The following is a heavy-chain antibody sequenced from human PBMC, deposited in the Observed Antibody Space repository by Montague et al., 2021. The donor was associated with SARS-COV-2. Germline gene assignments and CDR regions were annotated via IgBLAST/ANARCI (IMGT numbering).Heavy chain of an antibody. Sequence: TSGRTNYNPSLNSRVTISVDTSKHQFSLDVRSVTATDTATYFCARAKVTTSGVDHWGHGILVIVSS. CDR2: TSGRT. V-gene: IGHV4-61*02. D-gene: IGHD4-17*01. J-gene: IGHJ4*01. CDR3: ARAKVTTSGVDH.